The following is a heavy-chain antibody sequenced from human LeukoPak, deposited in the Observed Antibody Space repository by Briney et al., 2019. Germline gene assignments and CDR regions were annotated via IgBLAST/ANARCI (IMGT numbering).Heavy chain of an antibody. J-gene: IGHJ4*02. D-gene: IGHD6-19*01. Sequence: GGSLRLSCAASGFTFSTYAITWVRQGPGEGLEWVSAIRPDGDRTYYANSVRGRFTISRDNSKDTVYLQINGLRVEDTAVYYCAREQSGTRGWYTVDYWGQGTLVTVSS. V-gene: IGHV3-23*01. CDR3: AREQSGTRGWYTVDY. CDR2: IRPDGDRT. CDR1: GFTFSTYA.